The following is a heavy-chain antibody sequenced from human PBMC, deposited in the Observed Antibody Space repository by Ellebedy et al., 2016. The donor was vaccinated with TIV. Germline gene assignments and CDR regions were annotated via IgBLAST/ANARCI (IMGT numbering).Heavy chain of an antibody. CDR3: AGLGIGTNFHFTYFDP. CDR1: GASFSGYY. CDR2: INHSGST. J-gene: IGHJ5*02. D-gene: IGHD4/OR15-4a*01. V-gene: IGHV4-34*01. Sequence: MPSETLSLTCAVYGASFSGYYWSRIRQPPGKGLEWIGEINHSGSTNYNPSLKSRVTISVDTSKTQFSLKLSPVTAADTAVYYCAGLGIGTNFHFTYFDPWGQGTLVTVSS.